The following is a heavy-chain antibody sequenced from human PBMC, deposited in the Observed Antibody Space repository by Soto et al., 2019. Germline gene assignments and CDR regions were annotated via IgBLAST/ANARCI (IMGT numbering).Heavy chain of an antibody. CDR3: ARVLGNDAFDI. D-gene: IGHD7-27*01. CDR2: VYHSGST. V-gene: IGHV4-4*02. Sequence: XXTLSLPFAVSGGSISSSNWWSWARQPPGKGLEWIGEVYHSGSTNYNPSLKSRVTISVDKPKNQFSLKLSSVTAADTAVYYCARVLGNDAFDIWGQGTLVTVSS. CDR1: GGSISSSNW. J-gene: IGHJ3*02.